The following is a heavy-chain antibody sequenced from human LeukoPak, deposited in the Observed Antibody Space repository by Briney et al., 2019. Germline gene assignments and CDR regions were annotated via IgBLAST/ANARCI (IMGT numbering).Heavy chain of an antibody. CDR2: VYFTGSP. Sequence: PSETLSLTCTVSGGSISSYYWSWLRRPPGKGLEWVGYVYFTGSPKYNPSLKTRVTISQDTSKNQFFLNLRSVTAADTAVYYCARGPFPNYYGSGSFELWGQGALVTVSS. V-gene: IGHV4-59*12. J-gene: IGHJ4*02. D-gene: IGHD3-10*01. CDR3: ARGPFPNYYGSGSFEL. CDR1: GGSISSYY.